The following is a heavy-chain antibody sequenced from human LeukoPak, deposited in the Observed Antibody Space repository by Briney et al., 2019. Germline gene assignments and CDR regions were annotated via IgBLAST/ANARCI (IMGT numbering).Heavy chain of an antibody. V-gene: IGHV4-59*01. CDR3: ARAFLGANDAFDI. CDR2: IYYRGST. D-gene: IGHD3-16*01. J-gene: IGHJ3*02. Sequence: SETLSLTCNVFGGSISGYYWSWIRQPPGKGLEWLGYIYYRGSTNYNPSLKSRVTFSVDTSKNQFSVKLSSVTAADTALYYCARAFLGANDAFDIWGQGTMVTVSS. CDR1: GGSISGYY.